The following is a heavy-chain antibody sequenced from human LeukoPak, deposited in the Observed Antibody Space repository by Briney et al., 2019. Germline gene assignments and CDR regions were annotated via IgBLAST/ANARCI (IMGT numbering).Heavy chain of an antibody. V-gene: IGHV3-74*01. CDR3: AKVISGADTGSYYYFDY. CDR1: GFTFSSYW. Sequence: PGGSLRLSCEASGFTFSSYWMHWVRQAPGKGLVWVSRTTPDGRSTYYADSVKGRFTISRDNSKNTLYLQMNSLRAEDTAVYYCAKVISGADTGSYYYFDYWGQGTLVTVSS. J-gene: IGHJ4*02. CDR2: TTPDGRST. D-gene: IGHD6-25*01.